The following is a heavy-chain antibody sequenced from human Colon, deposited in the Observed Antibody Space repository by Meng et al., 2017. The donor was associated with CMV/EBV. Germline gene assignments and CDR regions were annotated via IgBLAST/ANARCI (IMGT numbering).Heavy chain of an antibody. D-gene: IGHD3-10*01. Sequence: GESLKISCAASGFTFSNYSMNWVRQAPGKGLEWVSSISSSSSYIYYADSVKGRFTISRDNAKNSLYLQMNSLRAEDTAVYFCARLSRGSGSYYHPDDYYGMDVWGQGTTVTVSS. CDR2: ISSSSSYI. V-gene: IGHV3-21*01. CDR1: GFTFSNYS. CDR3: ARLSRGSGSYYHPDDYYGMDV. J-gene: IGHJ6*02.